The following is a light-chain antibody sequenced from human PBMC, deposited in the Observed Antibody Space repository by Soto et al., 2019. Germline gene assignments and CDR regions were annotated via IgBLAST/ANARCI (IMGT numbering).Light chain of an antibody. CDR3: SSYTISTTLV. CDR1: SSDVGGYNY. V-gene: IGLV2-14*01. Sequence: QSVLTQPRSVSGSPGQSVTISCTGTSSDVGGYNYVSWYQQHPGKAPKLMISEVSNRPSGVSDRFSGSKSGNTASLTISGLQAEDEADYYCSSYTISTTLVFGTGTKVTVL. J-gene: IGLJ1*01. CDR2: EVS.